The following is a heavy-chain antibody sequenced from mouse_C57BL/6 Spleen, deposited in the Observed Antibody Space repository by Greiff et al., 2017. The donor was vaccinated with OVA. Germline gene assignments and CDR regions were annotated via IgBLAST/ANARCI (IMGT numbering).Heavy chain of an antibody. CDR1: GYSFTDYH. V-gene: IGHV1-39*01. J-gene: IGHJ3*01. CDR2: INPNYGTI. CDR3: AGYYGRSPAWFAY. Sequence: EVKLVESGPELVKPGASVKISCKASGYSFTDYHMNWVKQSNGKSLEWIGVINPNYGTISYNQKFKGKATLTVDQSSSTADMQLNSLTSDDSAFYYFAGYYGRSPAWFAYWGQGTLVTVSA. D-gene: IGHD1-1*01.